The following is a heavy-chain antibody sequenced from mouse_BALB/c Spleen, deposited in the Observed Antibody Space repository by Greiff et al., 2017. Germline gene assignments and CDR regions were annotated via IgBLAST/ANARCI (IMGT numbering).Heavy chain of an antibody. CDR3: ARDSGGLWDY. J-gene: IGHJ4*01. Sequence: QVQLKESGPGLVAPSQSLSITCTVSGFSLTSYGVHWVRQPPGKGLEWLGVIWAGGSTDYYSALMSRLSISKDNSKSQVFLKMNSLQTDDTAMYCCARDSGGLWDYWGQGTSVTVSS. CDR2: IWAGGST. CDR1: GFSLTSYG. V-gene: IGHV2-9*02. D-gene: IGHD2-3*01.